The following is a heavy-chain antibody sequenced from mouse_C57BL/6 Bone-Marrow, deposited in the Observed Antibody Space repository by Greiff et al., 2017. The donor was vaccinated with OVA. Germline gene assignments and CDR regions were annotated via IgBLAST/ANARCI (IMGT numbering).Heavy chain of an antibody. CDR3: ARAYYSNSLYCFAY. D-gene: IGHD2-5*01. J-gene: IGHJ2*01. CDR1: GYTFTSYW. CDR2: IHPNSGST. Sequence: QVQLKESGAELVKPGASVKLSCKASGYTFTSYWMHWVKQRPGQGLEWIGMIHPNSGSTNYNEKFKSKATLTVDKSSSTAYMQLSSLTSEDSAVYYCARAYYSNSLYCFAYWGQGTTLTVSS. V-gene: IGHV1-64*01.